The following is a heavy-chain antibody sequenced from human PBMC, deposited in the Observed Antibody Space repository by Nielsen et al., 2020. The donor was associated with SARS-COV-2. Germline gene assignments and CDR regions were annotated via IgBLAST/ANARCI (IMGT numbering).Heavy chain of an antibody. CDR2: ISGSGGST. CDR3: AKDRSGASSWFGGYYYGMDV. Sequence: ESLKISCAASGFTFSSYAMSWVRQAPGKGLEWVSAISGSGGSTYYADSVKGRFTISRDNSKNTLYLQMNSLRAEDTAVYYCAKDRSGASSWFGGYYYGMDVWGQGTTVTVSS. D-gene: IGHD6-13*01. J-gene: IGHJ6*02. V-gene: IGHV3-23*01. CDR1: GFTFSSYA.